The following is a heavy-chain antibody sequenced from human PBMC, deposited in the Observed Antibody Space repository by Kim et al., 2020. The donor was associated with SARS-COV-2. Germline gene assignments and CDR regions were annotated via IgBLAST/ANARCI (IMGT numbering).Heavy chain of an antibody. J-gene: IGHJ4*02. CDR2: IYYSGST. V-gene: IGHV4-39*02. CDR1: GGSIRSTTYY. CDR3: ASHSSLRGTFDY. D-gene: IGHD4-4*01. Sequence: SETLSLTCTVSGGSIRSTTYYWGWLRPPPGKVLEWIGIIYYSGSTYYNPSLKRLVTIFVDTSKNHFSLKLSSVTAAATSVYYCASHSSLRGTFDYWGLGT.